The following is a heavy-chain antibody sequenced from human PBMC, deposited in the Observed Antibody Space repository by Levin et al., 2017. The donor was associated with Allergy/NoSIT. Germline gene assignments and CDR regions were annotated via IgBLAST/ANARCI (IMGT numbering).Heavy chain of an antibody. D-gene: IGHD2-2*01. Sequence: GESLKISCAASGFTFINAWMSWVRQTPGKGLEWVGRIKSKTDGGTTDYAAPVKGRFTISRDDSKNTVYLQMNSLKTEDTAVYYCTTWLSYKLLPFDYWGQGTLVTVSS. CDR3: TTWLSYKLLPFDY. CDR2: IKSKTDGGTT. V-gene: IGHV3-15*05. J-gene: IGHJ4*02. CDR1: GFTFINAW.